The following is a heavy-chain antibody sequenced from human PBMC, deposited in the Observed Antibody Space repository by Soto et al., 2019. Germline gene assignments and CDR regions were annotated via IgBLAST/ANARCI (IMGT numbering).Heavy chain of an antibody. CDR3: ARDLLVAVAGYDY. CDR2: NNSDGSST. Sequence: SLRLPCASPALTLSSYWTHWVPPAPGKGRVWLSRNNSDGSSTSYADSVKGRFTISIDTAKNALYLKMNSLRAEDTAVYYCARDLLVAVAGYDYWGQGTLVTVSS. CDR1: ALTLSSYW. V-gene: IGHV3-74*01. J-gene: IGHJ4*02. D-gene: IGHD6-19*01.